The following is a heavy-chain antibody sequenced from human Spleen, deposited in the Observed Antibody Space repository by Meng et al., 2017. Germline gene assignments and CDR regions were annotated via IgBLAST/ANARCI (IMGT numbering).Heavy chain of an antibody. CDR3: ARGPTTMAHDFDY. D-gene: IGHD4-11*01. Sequence: QVQLQQSGPGLVKPSQTLSLSCTVSGGSISSGGYYWSWIRQRPGKGLEWIGYIYYSGSTYYNPSLKSRLTISVDTSQNQFSLNLNSVTAADTAVYYCARGPTTMAHDFDYWGQGTLVTVSS. CDR1: GGSISSGGYY. CDR2: IYYSGST. V-gene: IGHV4-31*03. J-gene: IGHJ4*02.